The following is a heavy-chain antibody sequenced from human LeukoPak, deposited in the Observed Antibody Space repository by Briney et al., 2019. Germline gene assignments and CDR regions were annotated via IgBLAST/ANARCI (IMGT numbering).Heavy chain of an antibody. J-gene: IGHJ3*02. CDR3: ARGSAAAGIDAFDI. Sequence: GGSLRLSCAASGFTLRNYDMHWVRQPTGKGLEWVSAMGTGDDTYFSGSVKGRFTGVREHAKNTVYLQMNSLRAGDTAMYYCARGSAAAGIDAFDIWGQGTMVIVSS. CDR2: MGTGDDT. V-gene: IGHV3-13*01. D-gene: IGHD6-13*01. CDR1: GFTLRNYD.